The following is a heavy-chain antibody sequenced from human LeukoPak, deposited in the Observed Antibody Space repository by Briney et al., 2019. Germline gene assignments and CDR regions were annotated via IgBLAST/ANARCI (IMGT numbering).Heavy chain of an antibody. V-gene: IGHV3-23*01. CDR1: GFTFSSYS. CDR3: AKSLYSNTWFYSDY. D-gene: IGHD6-13*01. J-gene: IGHJ4*01. Sequence: GSLRLSCAASGFTFSSYSMNWVRRAPGKGLEWVSGVSSIGHNTYYADSVKGRFTISRDNSRNTLFLQMDSLRAEDTAIYYCAKSLYSNTWFYSDYWGQGTLVTVSS. CDR2: VSSIGHNT.